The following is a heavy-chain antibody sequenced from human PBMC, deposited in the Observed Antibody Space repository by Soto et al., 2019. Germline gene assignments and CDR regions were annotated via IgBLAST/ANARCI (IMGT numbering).Heavy chain of an antibody. Sequence: QITLKESGPTLVKPTQTLTLTCTFSGFSLSTSGVDVGWIRQPPGKALEWLALIYWDDDKRYIPSLKSRLTITKDTSKNQVVLTMTNMDPVDTATYYCANRRGYDANSGRKYFDYWGQGTLVAVSS. V-gene: IGHV2-5*02. CDR2: IYWDDDK. CDR1: GFSLSTSGVD. CDR3: ANRRGYDANSGRKYFDY. J-gene: IGHJ4*02. D-gene: IGHD3-22*01.